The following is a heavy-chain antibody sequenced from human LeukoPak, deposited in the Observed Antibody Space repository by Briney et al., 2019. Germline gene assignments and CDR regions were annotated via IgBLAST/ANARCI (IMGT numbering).Heavy chain of an antibody. CDR3: ARAMRVDRFFDY. D-gene: IGHD5-12*01. J-gene: IGHJ4*02. V-gene: IGHV4-61*02. CDR2: IYTSGST. CDR1: GGSYNSGSYY. Sequence: SQTLSLTCTVSGGSYNSGSYYWSWIRQPAGKGLEWVGRIYTSGSTNYNPSLKSRVTISVDTSKNQFSLQLTSVTAADTAVYYCARAMRVDRFFDYWGQGILVTVSS.